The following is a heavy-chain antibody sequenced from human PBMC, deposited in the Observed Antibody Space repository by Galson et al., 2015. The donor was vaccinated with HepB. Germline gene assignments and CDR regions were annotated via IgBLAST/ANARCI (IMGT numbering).Heavy chain of an antibody. CDR1: GGTFSSYA. Sequence: SVKVSCKASGGTFSSYAISWVRQAPGQGLEWMGGIIPIFGTANYAQKFQGRVTITADESTSTAYMELSSLRSEDTAVYYCARSLPADKGYCSGGSCYTPFRYYYYGMDVWGQGTTVTVSS. CDR3: ARSLPADKGYCSGGSCYTPFRYYYYGMDV. D-gene: IGHD2-15*01. CDR2: IIPIFGTA. V-gene: IGHV1-69*13. J-gene: IGHJ6*02.